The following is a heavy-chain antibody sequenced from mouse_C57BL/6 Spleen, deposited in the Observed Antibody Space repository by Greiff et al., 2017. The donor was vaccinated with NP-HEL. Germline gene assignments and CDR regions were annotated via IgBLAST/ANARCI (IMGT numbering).Heavy chain of an antibody. Sequence: VQLQQSGAELVRPGASVTLSCKASGYTFTDYEMHWVKQTPVHGLEWIGAIDPETGGTAYNQKFKGKAILTADKSSSTAYMELRSLTSEDSAVYYCTRSYYDYDGVYYAMDYWGQGTSVTVSS. CDR3: TRSYYDYDGVYYAMDY. J-gene: IGHJ4*01. CDR1: GYTFTDYE. CDR2: IDPETGGT. D-gene: IGHD2-4*01. V-gene: IGHV1-15*01.